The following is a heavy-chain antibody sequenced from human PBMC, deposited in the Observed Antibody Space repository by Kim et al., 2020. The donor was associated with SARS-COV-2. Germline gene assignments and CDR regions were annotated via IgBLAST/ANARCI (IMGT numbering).Heavy chain of an antibody. V-gene: IGHV5-51*01. D-gene: IGHD2-21*02. CDR1: VDIFTNYW. Sequence: GESLKISCKGSVDIFTNYWIAWVRQMPGKGLEWMGTIYPGDSDTRYSPRYSPSFQGQVTISADKFISTAYLQWSSLKASDTTMYYCVRDLGTVISPHVDYWGQGTLVTVSP. CDR2: IYPGDSDTRYSP. CDR3: VRDLGTVISPHVDY. J-gene: IGHJ4*02.